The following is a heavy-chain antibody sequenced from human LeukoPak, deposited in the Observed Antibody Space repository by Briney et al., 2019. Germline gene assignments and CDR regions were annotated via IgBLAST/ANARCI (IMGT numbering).Heavy chain of an antibody. CDR1: GYTFSDFG. CDR2: IGAYNDNT. CDR3: STSPSGELADFDY. V-gene: IGHV1-18*01. J-gene: IGHJ4*02. Sequence: GASVKVSCKASGYTFSDFGITWVRQAPGQGVEWMGWIGAYNDNTNYPQKFQGRVTMTRNTSISTAYMELSSLRSEDTAVYYCSTSPSGELADFDYWGQGTLVTVSS. D-gene: IGHD1-7*01.